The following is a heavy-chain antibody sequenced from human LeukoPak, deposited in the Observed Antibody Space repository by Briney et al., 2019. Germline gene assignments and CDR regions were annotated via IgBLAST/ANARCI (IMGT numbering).Heavy chain of an antibody. CDR2: IYHSGST. Sequence: SETLSLTCTVPGASISSYYWNWIRQPPGKELEWIGYIYHSGSTNYNPSLKSRVTMSVDTSKNQFSLRLSSVTAADTAVYYCARWFSGPHDYWGQGTLVTVSS. V-gene: IGHV4-59*01. J-gene: IGHJ4*02. D-gene: IGHD6-25*01. CDR1: GASISSYY. CDR3: ARWFSGPHDY.